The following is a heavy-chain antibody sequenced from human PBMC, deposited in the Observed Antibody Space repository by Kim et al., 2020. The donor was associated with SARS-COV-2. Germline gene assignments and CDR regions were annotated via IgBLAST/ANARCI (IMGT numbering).Heavy chain of an antibody. V-gene: IGHV3-30*04. CDR3: AIDREASIVLPFDH. J-gene: IGHJ4*02. CDR2: ISYDGSVK. D-gene: IGHD2-15*01. CDR1: GFTFNSFA. Sequence: GGSLRLSCLASGFTFNSFAVHWVRQAPGKGLEWVALISYDGSVKHYAGSVEGRFTISRDNSKNTLYLQMDSLRAEDTAVYYCAIDREASIVLPFDHWGQG.